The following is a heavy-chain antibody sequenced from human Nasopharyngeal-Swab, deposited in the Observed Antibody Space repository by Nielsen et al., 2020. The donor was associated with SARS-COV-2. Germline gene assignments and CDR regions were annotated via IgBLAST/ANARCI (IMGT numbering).Heavy chain of an antibody. CDR2: IDWDDDK. D-gene: IGHD2/OR15-2a*01. Sequence: SGPTLVTPTHTLTLTCTFSGFSLRPSGMCVSWIRQPPGKALEWLARIDWDDDKYYSTSLKTRLTISKDTSKNQVVLTMTNMDPVDTATYYCARTPYSTRGLDFDYWGQGTLVTVSS. CDR1: GFSLRPSGMC. CDR3: ARTPYSTRGLDFDY. V-gene: IGHV2-70*11. J-gene: IGHJ4*02.